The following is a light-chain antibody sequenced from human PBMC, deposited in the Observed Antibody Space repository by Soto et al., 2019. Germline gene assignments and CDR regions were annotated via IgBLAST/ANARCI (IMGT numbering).Light chain of an antibody. CDR1: QSISTY. CDR3: QQSYRTPRT. Sequence: DIQMTQSPSSLSASVGDRVTITCRASQSISTYLNWYQQKVGKAPKLLIYAASNLQRGVPSRFSGSGAGTDFTLTISSLQPEDFATYYCQQSYRTPRTFGQGTKLEIK. J-gene: IGKJ2*02. V-gene: IGKV1-39*01. CDR2: AAS.